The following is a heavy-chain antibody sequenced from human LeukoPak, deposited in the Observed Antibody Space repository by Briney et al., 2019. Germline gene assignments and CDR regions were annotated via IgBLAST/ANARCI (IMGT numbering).Heavy chain of an antibody. CDR3: ARLIGISAGDAFDI. CDR2: IYYSGST. J-gene: IGHJ3*02. V-gene: IGHV4-59*01. D-gene: IGHD1-14*01. Sequence: KPSETLSLTCTVSGGSISSYYWSWIRQPPGKGLEWIAYIYYSGSTNYNPSLKSRVTISVDTSKNQFSLKLSSVTAADTAVYYCARLIGISAGDAFDIWGQGTMVTVSS. CDR1: GGSISSYY.